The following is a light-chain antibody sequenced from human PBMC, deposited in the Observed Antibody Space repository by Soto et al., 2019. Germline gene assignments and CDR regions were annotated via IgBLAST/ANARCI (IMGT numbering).Light chain of an antibody. CDR2: DVS. CDR1: SSDVGGYDY. CDR3: SSYASSITLV. Sequence: QSARTQPASVSGSPGQSITISCTGTSSDVGGYDYVSWYQQHPGKAPKLLIFDVSKRPSGVSYRFSGSKSGNTASLTISGLQAEDEADYYCSSYASSITLVFGGGTQLTVL. V-gene: IGLV2-14*01. J-gene: IGLJ2*01.